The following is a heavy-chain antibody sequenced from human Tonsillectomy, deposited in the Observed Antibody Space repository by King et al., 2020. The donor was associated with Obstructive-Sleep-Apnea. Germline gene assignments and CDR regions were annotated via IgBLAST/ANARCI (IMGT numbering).Heavy chain of an antibody. J-gene: IGHJ6*02. CDR1: GGSTSSYY. V-gene: IGHV4-59*01. CDR3: ARSDSSGWYDETYYYSGLDV. Sequence: QLQESGPGLVKPSETLSLTCTVSGGSTSSYYWTWIRQPPGKGLEWIGYIYYSGRTKYNPSLKSRVTISLDMSKDQFSLRLKSVTAADTAVYYCARSDSSGWYDETYYYSGLDVWGQGTTVTVSS. CDR2: IYYSGRT. D-gene: IGHD6-19*01.